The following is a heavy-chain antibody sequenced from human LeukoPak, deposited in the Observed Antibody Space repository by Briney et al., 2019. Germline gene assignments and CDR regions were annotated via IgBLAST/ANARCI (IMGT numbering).Heavy chain of an antibody. CDR3: ARDYSTVTTFFDY. CDR1: GFTFSSYE. Sequence: PGGSLRLSCVASGFTFSSYEMNWVRQAPGKGLEWVSYITGGSTTIYYADSVKGRFTISRDNAKNSLYLQMNSLRAEDTAVYYCARDYSTVTTFFDYWGQGTLVTVSS. CDR2: ITGGSTTI. J-gene: IGHJ4*02. D-gene: IGHD4-17*01. V-gene: IGHV3-48*01.